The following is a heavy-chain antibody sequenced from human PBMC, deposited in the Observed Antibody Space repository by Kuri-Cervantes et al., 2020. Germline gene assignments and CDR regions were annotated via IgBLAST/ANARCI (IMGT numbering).Heavy chain of an antibody. CDR1: GGSISSYY. CDR2: IYTSGST. V-gene: IGHV4-4*07. J-gene: IGHJ5*02. Sequence: GSLRLSCTVSGGSISSYYWSWIRQPAGKGLEWIGRIYTSGSTNYNPSLKSRVTMSVDTSKNQFSLKLSSVTAADTAVYYCARGGTGTTSVGAVHWFDPWGQGTLVTVSS. CDR3: ARGGTGTTSVGAVHWFDP. D-gene: IGHD1-7*01.